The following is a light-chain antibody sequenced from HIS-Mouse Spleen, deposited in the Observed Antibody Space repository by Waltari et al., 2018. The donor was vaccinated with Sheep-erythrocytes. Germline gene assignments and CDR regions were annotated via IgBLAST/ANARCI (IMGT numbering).Light chain of an antibody. J-gene: IGLJ2*01. Sequence: SYELTQPPSVSVSPGQTARITCLRGALQKKYAYWYQQKSGQAPVLVIYEDSKRPSGIPERFSGSSSGTMATLTISGAQVEDEADYYCYSTDSSGNHRVFGGGTKLTVL. V-gene: IGLV3-10*01. CDR2: EDS. CDR1: ALQKKY. CDR3: YSTDSSGNHRV.